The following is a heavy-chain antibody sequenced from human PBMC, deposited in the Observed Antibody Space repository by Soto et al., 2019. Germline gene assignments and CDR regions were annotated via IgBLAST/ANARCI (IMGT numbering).Heavy chain of an antibody. J-gene: IGHJ3*02. Sequence: SETLSLTCTVSGGSISSYYWSWIRQPAGKGLEWIRRIYTSGSTNYNPSLKSRVTMSVDTSKNQFSLKLSSVTAADTAVYYCARESSSGWYNSNAFDIWGQGTMVTVSS. CDR3: ARESSSGWYNSNAFDI. V-gene: IGHV4-4*07. CDR2: IYTSGST. CDR1: GGSISSYY. D-gene: IGHD6-19*01.